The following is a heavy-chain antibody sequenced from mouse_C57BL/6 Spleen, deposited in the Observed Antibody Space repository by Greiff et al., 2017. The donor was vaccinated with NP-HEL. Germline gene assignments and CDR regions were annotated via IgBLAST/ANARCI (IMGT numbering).Heavy chain of an antibody. CDR2: IYPSDSET. CDR1: GYTFTSYW. V-gene: IGHV1-61*01. Sequence: QVQLQQPGAELVRPGSSVKLSCKASGYTFTSYWMDWVKQRPGQGLEWIGNIYPSDSETHYNQKFKDKATLTVDKSSSTAYMQLSSLTSEDSAVYYCARGTPSHFDYWGQGTTLTVSS. J-gene: IGHJ2*01. CDR3: ARGTPSHFDY. D-gene: IGHD3-3*01.